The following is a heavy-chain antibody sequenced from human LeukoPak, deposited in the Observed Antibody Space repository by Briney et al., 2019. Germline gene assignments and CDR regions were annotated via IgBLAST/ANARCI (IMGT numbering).Heavy chain of an antibody. CDR2: MNPNSGNT. CDR1: GYTFTSYD. D-gene: IGHD2-2*02. Sequence: ASVKVSCKASGYTFTSYDINWVRQATGQGLEWMGWMNPNSGNTGYAQKFQGRVTITRNTSISTAYMELSSLRSEDTAVYYCARVVVPAAIPGEYYYYYYYMDVWGKGTTVTVSS. CDR3: ARVVVPAAIPGEYYYYYYYMDV. J-gene: IGHJ6*03. V-gene: IGHV1-8*03.